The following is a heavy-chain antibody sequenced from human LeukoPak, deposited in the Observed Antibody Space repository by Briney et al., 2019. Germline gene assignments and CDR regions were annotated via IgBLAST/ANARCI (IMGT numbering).Heavy chain of an antibody. Sequence: GGSLRLSCAASGFTFSSYAMSWVRQAPGKGLEWVSAISGSGGSTYYADSAKGRFTISRDNSKNTLYLQMNSLRAEDTAVYYCAKPSPEYYDFWSGYNWADYYYGMDVWGQGTLVTVSS. J-gene: IGHJ6*02. CDR3: AKPSPEYYDFWSGYNWADYYYGMDV. CDR2: ISGSGGST. CDR1: GFTFSSYA. D-gene: IGHD3-3*01. V-gene: IGHV3-23*01.